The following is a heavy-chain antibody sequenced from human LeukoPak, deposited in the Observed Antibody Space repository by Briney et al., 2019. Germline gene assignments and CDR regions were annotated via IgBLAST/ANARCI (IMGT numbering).Heavy chain of an antibody. Sequence: GGSLRLSCAASGFTFSNAWMNWVRQAPGKGLEWVSVVSGGGYSTYYAASVKGRFTISRDNSKNTLYLQMNSLRAEDTAVYYCAKGPSDIVVSYYGMDVWGQGTTVTVSS. CDR1: GFTFSNAW. J-gene: IGHJ6*02. CDR2: VSGGGYST. D-gene: IGHD5-12*01. CDR3: AKGPSDIVVSYYGMDV. V-gene: IGHV3-23*01.